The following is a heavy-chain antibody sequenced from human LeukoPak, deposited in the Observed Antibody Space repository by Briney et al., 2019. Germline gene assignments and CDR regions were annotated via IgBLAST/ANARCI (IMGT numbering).Heavy chain of an antibody. Sequence: SETLSLTCTVSGGSISSSSYYWGWIRQPPGKGLEWIGSIYYSGSTYYNPSLKSRVTISVDTSKNQFSLKLSSVTAADTAVYYCAREIGVSRYFDYWGQGTLVTVSS. CDR2: IYYSGST. J-gene: IGHJ4*02. D-gene: IGHD2-8*01. V-gene: IGHV4-39*02. CDR1: GGSISSSSYY. CDR3: AREIGVSRYFDY.